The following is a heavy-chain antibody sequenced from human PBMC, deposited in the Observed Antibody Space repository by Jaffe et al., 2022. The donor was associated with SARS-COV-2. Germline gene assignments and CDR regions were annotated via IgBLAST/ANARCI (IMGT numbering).Heavy chain of an antibody. CDR2: ISSSSSYI. V-gene: IGHV3-21*01. CDR3: ARATDYGDYDGVEFDY. J-gene: IGHJ4*02. Sequence: EVQLVESGGGLVKPGGSLRLSCAASGFTFSSYSMNWVRQAPGKGLEWVSSISSSSSYIYYADSVKGRFTISRDNAKNSLYLQMNSLRAEDTAVYYCARATDYGDYDGVEFDYWGQGTLVTVSS. D-gene: IGHD4-17*01. CDR1: GFTFSSYS.